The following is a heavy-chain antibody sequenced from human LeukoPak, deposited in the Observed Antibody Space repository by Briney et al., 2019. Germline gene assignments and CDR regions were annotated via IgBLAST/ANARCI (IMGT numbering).Heavy chain of an antibody. D-gene: IGHD2-15*01. CDR1: GYTFTGYY. CDR2: IDTNTGNP. Sequence: ASVKVFCKASGYTFTGYYMHWVRQAPGQGLECMGWIDTNTGNPTYAQGFTGRFVFSLDTSVSTAYLQISSLKAEDTAVYYCARNRISHHMDVWGKGTTVTVSS. V-gene: IGHV7-4-1*02. J-gene: IGHJ6*03. CDR3: ARNRISHHMDV.